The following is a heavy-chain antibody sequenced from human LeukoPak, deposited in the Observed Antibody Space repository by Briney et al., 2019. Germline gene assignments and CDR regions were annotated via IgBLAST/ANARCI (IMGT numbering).Heavy chain of an antibody. CDR2: INSDGGTT. Sequence: GGSLRLSCGASGFTFGTYWMHWVRQAPGKGLVWVSGINSDGGTTTYADSVKGRFTISRDNAKNSLYLQMNSLRAEDTAVYYCARVYSGSYGDFDYWGQGTLVTVSS. V-gene: IGHV3-74*01. D-gene: IGHD1-26*01. CDR1: GFTFGTYW. CDR3: ARVYSGSYGDFDY. J-gene: IGHJ4*02.